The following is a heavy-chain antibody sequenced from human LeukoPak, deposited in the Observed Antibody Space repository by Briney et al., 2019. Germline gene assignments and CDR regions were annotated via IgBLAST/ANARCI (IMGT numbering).Heavy chain of an antibody. CDR1: GFSFSSFF. Sequence: GSLKLSCAASGFSFSSFFLNWVRLTPGRELEWVACISQDESETFYMDSVRGRFTISRDNTKKSLYLQMNSLRAEDTAVYFCVRDLGHSRHYFEYWGQGALVIVSS. CDR2: ISQDESET. D-gene: IGHD7-27*01. V-gene: IGHV3-7*01. J-gene: IGHJ4*02. CDR3: VRDLGHSRHYFEY.